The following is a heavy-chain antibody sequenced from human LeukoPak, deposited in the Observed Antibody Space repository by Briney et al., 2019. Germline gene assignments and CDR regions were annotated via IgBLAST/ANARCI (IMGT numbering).Heavy chain of an antibody. D-gene: IGHD2-2*01. Sequence: GGSLRLSCAASGFTFSSYSMNWVRQAPGKGLEWVAVISYDGSNKYYADSVKGRFTISRDNSKNTLYLQTNSLRAEDTAVYYCARAQARYCSSTSCYDYGMDVWGQGTTVTVSS. CDR3: ARAQARYCSSTSCYDYGMDV. CDR2: ISYDGSNK. J-gene: IGHJ6*02. CDR1: GFTFSSYS. V-gene: IGHV3-30*03.